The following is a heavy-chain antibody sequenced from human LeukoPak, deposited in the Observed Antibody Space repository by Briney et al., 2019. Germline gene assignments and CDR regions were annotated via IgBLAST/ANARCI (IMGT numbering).Heavy chain of an antibody. Sequence: GGSLRLSCAASGFTFSSYSMNCVRQAPGKGLEWLSSISSSSSYIYYAGSVKGRFTISRDNAKNSLYRQRNSLRAEDTAVYYCGGGQLSPASLWGQGTLVTVSS. CDR2: ISSSSSYI. V-gene: IGHV3-21*01. CDR3: GGGQLSPASL. CDR1: GFTFSSYS. D-gene: IGHD6-13*01. J-gene: IGHJ4*02.